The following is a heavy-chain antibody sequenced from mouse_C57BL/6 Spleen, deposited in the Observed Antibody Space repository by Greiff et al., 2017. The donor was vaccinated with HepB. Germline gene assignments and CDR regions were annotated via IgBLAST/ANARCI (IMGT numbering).Heavy chain of an antibody. J-gene: IGHJ3*01. CDR2: IDPNSGGT. V-gene: IGHV1-72*01. CDR1: GYTFTSYW. D-gene: IGHD2-3*01. Sequence: VQLQQSGAELVKPGASVKLSCKASGYTFTSYWMHWVKQRPGRGLEWIGRIDPNSGGTKYNEKFKSKATLTVDKPSSTAYMKLSSLTSEDSAVYYCARSGGYDVYYVWFAYWGQGTLVTVSA. CDR3: ARSGGYDVYYVWFAY.